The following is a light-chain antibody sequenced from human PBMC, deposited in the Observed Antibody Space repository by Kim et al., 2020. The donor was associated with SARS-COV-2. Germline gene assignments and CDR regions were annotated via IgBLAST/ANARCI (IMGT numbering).Light chain of an antibody. CDR3: NSRDSSGNHVV. V-gene: IGLV3-19*01. J-gene: IGLJ3*02. CDR1: TLRKYY. CDR2: GKD. Sequence: SSELTQDPAVSVALGQTVRITCQGDTLRKYYANWYQQKPGQAPVLVIYGKDNRPSVIPERFSGTSSGNTASLTITGAQAEDEADYYCNSRDSSGNHVVFGGGTKVTVL.